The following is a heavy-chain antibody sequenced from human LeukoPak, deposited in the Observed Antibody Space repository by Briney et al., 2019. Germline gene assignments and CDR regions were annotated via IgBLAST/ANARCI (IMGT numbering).Heavy chain of an antibody. V-gene: IGHV1-2*02. CDR3: AVRYSGSWYLFDY. J-gene: IGHJ4*02. Sequence: ASVKVSCKASGYTFTGYYMHWVRQAPGQGLEWMGWINPNSGGTNYAQKFQGRVTMTRDTSISTAYMELSRLRSDDTAVYYCAVRYSGSWYLFDYWGQGTLVTVSS. CDR2: INPNSGGT. CDR1: GYTFTGYY. D-gene: IGHD6-13*01.